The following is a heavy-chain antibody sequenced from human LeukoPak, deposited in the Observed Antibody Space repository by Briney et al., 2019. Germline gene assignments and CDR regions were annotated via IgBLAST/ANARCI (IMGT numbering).Heavy chain of an antibody. CDR3: ARATSAITYYYDSSGYYYFDY. J-gene: IGHJ4*02. CDR2: IYYSGST. CDR1: GGSISSYY. D-gene: IGHD3-22*01. V-gene: IGHV4-59*01. Sequence: NPSETLSLTCTVSGGSISSYYWSWIRQPPGKGLEWIGYIYYSGSTNYNPSLKSRVTISVDTSKNQFSLKLSSVTAADTAVCYCARATSAITYYYDSSGYYYFDYWGQGTLVTVSS.